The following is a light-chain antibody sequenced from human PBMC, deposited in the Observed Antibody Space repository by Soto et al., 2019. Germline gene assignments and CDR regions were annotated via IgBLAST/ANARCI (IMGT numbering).Light chain of an antibody. CDR3: QQYNNWPST. CDR1: QSVSSS. V-gene: IGKV3-15*01. J-gene: IGKJ2*01. CDR2: GAS. Sequence: EIVMTQSPVTLSVYPGERATLSCRASQSVSSSLAWYQQKPGQAPRLPIYGASARVTGVPARFGGSGSGTEFTLTLSSLQSEDFAVYYCQQYNNWPSTFGPGTKLEIK.